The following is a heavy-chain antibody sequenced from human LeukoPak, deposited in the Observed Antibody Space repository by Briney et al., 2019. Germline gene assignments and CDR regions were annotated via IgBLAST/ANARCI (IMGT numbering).Heavy chain of an antibody. CDR1: GGSISSGSYY. J-gene: IGHJ4*02. CDR3: AIAGYSSGWGGEY. D-gene: IGHD6-19*01. V-gene: IGHV4-61*02. CDR2: IYTSGST. Sequence: SETLSLTCTVSGGSISSGSYYWSWIRQPAGKGLEWIGRIYTSGSTNYNPSLKSRVTISVDTSKNQFSLKLSSVTAADTAVYYCAIAGYSSGWGGEYWGQGTLATVSS.